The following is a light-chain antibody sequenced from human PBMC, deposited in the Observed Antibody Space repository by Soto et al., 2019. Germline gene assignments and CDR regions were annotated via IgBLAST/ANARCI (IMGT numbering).Light chain of an antibody. V-gene: IGKV3-20*01. CDR3: QQYANSPIT. CDR1: QNLGTLY. Sequence: DIALTQSPGTLSLSPGERGTLSCKSSQNLGTLYLAWFQQKSGQAPRLLIYSASRRATGIPDRFFGSGSGTDCTLTINRLEPEDFTVYYCQQYANSPITFGQGTRLEIK. CDR2: SAS. J-gene: IGKJ5*01.